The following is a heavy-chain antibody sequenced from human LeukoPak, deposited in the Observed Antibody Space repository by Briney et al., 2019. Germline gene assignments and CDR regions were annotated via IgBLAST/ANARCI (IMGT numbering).Heavy chain of an antibody. CDR1: GFSFSTSY. J-gene: IGHJ4*02. Sequence: PGGSLRPSCAASGFSFSTSYMNWVRQAPGKGLEWVPAISGSGGSTYYADSVKGRFTISRDNSKNTLYLQMDSLRAEDTAVYYCAKDIWDYDFWSGYWAYFDYWGQGTLVTVSS. V-gene: IGHV3-23*01. CDR2: ISGSGGST. D-gene: IGHD3-3*01. CDR3: AKDIWDYDFWSGYWAYFDY.